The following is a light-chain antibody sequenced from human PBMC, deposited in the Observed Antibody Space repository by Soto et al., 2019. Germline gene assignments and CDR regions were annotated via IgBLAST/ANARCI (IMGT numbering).Light chain of an antibody. Sequence: EIMMTQSPATLSVSPGERATLSCRASQSVGSRLAWYQQRPGQTPRLLIFNASTRASGIPTRFSGSGSGADFSLAISSLQSEDFAVYYCQQYNVWWRVGQGTKVE. CDR2: NAS. V-gene: IGKV3-15*01. CDR3: QQYNVWWR. J-gene: IGKJ1*01. CDR1: QSVGSR.